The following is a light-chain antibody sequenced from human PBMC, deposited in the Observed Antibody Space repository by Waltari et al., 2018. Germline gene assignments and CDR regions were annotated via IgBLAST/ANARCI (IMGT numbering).Light chain of an antibody. J-gene: IGKJ3*01. CDR2: GAS. CDR3: QQYNNWSFT. V-gene: IGKV3-15*01. CDR1: QSVSSN. Sequence: EIVMPQSPATLSVSPGERATLSCRASQSVSSNLPWYQQKPGQAPSLLIYGASTRATGIPARFSGSGSGTEFTLTISSLQSEDFAVYYCQQYNNWSFTFGPGTKVDIK.